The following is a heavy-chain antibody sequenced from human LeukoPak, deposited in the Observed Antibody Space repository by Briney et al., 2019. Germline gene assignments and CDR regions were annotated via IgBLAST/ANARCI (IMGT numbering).Heavy chain of an antibody. CDR2: ISGSGGST. CDR1: GFTFSSYA. CDR3: AKHTYYYGSGRTWDFDY. Sequence: GGSLRLSCAASGFTFSSYAMSWVRQAPGKGLEWVSAISGSGGSTYYADSVKGRFTISRDNSKNTLYLQMNSLRAEDTAVYYCAKHTYYYGSGRTWDFDYWGQGTLVTVSS. V-gene: IGHV3-23*01. D-gene: IGHD3-10*01. J-gene: IGHJ4*02.